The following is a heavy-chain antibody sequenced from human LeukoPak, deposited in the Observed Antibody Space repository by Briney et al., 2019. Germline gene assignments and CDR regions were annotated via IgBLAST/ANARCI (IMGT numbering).Heavy chain of an antibody. Sequence: PSETLSLTCTVSGGSISSSSYYWGWIRQPPGKGLEWIGSIYYSGSTYYNPSLKSRVTISVDTSKNQFSLKLSSVTTADTAVYYCARDLGIAAAGNNWFDPWGQGTLVTVSS. CDR3: ARDLGIAAAGNNWFDP. CDR1: GGSISSSSYY. V-gene: IGHV4-39*07. CDR2: IYYSGST. D-gene: IGHD6-13*01. J-gene: IGHJ5*02.